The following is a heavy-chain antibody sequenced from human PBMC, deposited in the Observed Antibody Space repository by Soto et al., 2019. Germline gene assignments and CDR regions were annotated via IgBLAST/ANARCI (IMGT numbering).Heavy chain of an antibody. CDR2: ISWDGGST. CDR3: AKDASSYYDSSGLVGYFDY. J-gene: IGHJ4*02. CDR1: GFTFDDYT. V-gene: IGHV3-43*01. D-gene: IGHD3-22*01. Sequence: PGGSLRLSCAASGFTFDDYTMHWVRQAPGKGLEWVSLISWDGGSTYYADSVKGRFTISRDNSKNSLYLQMNSLRTEDTALYYCAKDASSYYDSSGLVGYFDYWGQGTLVTVSS.